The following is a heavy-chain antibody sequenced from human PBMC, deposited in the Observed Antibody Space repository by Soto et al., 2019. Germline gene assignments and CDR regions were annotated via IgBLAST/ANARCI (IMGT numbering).Heavy chain of an antibody. CDR1: GFTFSSYG. CDR2: ISYDGSNK. CDR3: AKISVRGYVFWSGYDMDV. Sequence: GGSLRLSCAASGFTFSSYGMHWVRQAPGKGLEWVAVISYDGSNKYYADSVKGRFTISRDNSKNTLYLQMNSLRAEDTAVYYCAKISVRGYVFWSGYDMDVWGQVSTVTLSS. D-gene: IGHD3-3*01. J-gene: IGHJ6*02. V-gene: IGHV3-30*18.